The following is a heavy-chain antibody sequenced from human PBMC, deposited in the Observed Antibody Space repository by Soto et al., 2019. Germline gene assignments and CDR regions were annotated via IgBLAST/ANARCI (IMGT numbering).Heavy chain of an antibody. Sequence: ASVKVSCKASGYTFTSYDINWVRQATGQGLEWMGWMNPNSGNTGYAQKFQGRVTMTRNTSISTAYMELSSLRSEDTAVYYCAKDSGMAVATISSYFDYWGQGTLVTVSS. CDR1: GYTFTSYD. V-gene: IGHV1-8*01. CDR3: AKDSGMAVATISSYFDY. J-gene: IGHJ4*02. D-gene: IGHD5-12*01. CDR2: MNPNSGNT.